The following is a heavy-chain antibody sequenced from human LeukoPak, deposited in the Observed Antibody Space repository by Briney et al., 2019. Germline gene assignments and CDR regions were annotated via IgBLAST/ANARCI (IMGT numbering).Heavy chain of an antibody. CDR3: ARSHIVVIPAAISGDFDL. CDR2: INSDGSST. Sequence: GGSLRLSCAASGFTLSSYWMHWVRQAPGKGLVWVSRINSDGSSTSYADSVKGRFTISRDNAKNSLYLQMNSLRAEDTAVYYCARSHIVVIPAAISGDFDLWGQGTMVTVSS. D-gene: IGHD2-2*01. J-gene: IGHJ3*01. CDR1: GFTLSSYW. V-gene: IGHV3-74*01.